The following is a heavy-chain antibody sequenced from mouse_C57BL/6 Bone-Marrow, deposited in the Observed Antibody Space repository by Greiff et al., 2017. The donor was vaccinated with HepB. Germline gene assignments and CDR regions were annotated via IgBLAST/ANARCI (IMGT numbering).Heavy chain of an antibody. CDR2: INPNNGGT. Sequence: EVQLQQSGPELVKPGASVKMSCKASGYTFTDNNRHWGKQSHGKSLEWIGYINPNNGGTSYNQKFKGKATLTVNKSSSTAYMELRSLTSEDSAVYYCAYYYYGSSYYAMDYWGQGTSVTVSS. D-gene: IGHD1-1*01. CDR1: GYTFTDNN. V-gene: IGHV1-22*01. CDR3: AYYYYGSSYYAMDY. J-gene: IGHJ4*01.